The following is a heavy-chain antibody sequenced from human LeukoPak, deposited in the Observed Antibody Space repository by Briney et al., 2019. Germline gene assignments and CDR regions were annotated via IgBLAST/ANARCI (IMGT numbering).Heavy chain of an antibody. CDR3: ARVKSSGWGYYYYYMDV. CDR1: GYTFTSNY. V-gene: IGHV1-46*01. Sequence: ASVKVSCKASGYTFTSNYMHWVRQAPGQGLEWMGVINPTGGSTSYAHKFQGRITLTRDMSTSTDYLELSSLRSDDTAVYYCARVKSSGWGYYYYYMDVWGKGTTVTISS. D-gene: IGHD6-19*01. CDR2: INPTGGST. J-gene: IGHJ6*03.